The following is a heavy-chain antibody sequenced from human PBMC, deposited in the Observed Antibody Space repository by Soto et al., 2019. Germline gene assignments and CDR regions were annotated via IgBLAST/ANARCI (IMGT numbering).Heavy chain of an antibody. Sequence: GASVKVSCKASGYTFTSYYMHWVRQAPGQGLEWMGIINPSGGSTSYAQKFQGRVTMTRDTSTSTVYMELSSLRSEDTAVYYCARADTRLEDYYGMDVWGQGTTVTVSS. CDR3: ARADTRLEDYYGMDV. CDR1: GYTFTSYY. J-gene: IGHJ6*02. D-gene: IGHD5-18*01. V-gene: IGHV1-46*01. CDR2: INPSGGST.